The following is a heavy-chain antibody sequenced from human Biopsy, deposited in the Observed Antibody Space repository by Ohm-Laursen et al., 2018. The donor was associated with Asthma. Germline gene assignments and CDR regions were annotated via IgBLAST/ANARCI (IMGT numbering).Heavy chain of an antibody. Sequence: SLRLPCAASGFMFRSFGMHWVRQAPGKGLEWVAVISYDGDHKFYEDSVKGRFTISRDNSKNTLYLQMNSPRTEDTAVYYCAKRRGYSGHDNDYWGQGTLVIVSS. D-gene: IGHD5-12*01. J-gene: IGHJ4*02. CDR1: GFMFRSFG. CDR2: ISYDGDHK. CDR3: AKRRGYSGHDNDY. V-gene: IGHV3-30*18.